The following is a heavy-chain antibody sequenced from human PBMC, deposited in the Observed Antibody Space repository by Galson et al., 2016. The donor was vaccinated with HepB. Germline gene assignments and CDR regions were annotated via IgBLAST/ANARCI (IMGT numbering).Heavy chain of an antibody. J-gene: IGHJ4*02. Sequence: SETLSLTCAVSGASISSSYWWGWVRQPPGKGLEWIGYIYHTGSTYYNPSLKSRVTISVDRSKNQFSLKLNSVTAADTAVFYCARGKGLVGFDYWGQGTQVTVSS. D-gene: IGHD2-2*01. V-gene: IGHV4-4*02. CDR1: GASISSSYW. CDR3: ARGKGLVGFDY. CDR2: IYHTGST.